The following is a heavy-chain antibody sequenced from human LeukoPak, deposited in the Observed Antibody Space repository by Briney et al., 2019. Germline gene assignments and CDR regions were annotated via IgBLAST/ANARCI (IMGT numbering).Heavy chain of an antibody. CDR1: GFTFSSYA. CDR2: ISYDGSNK. CDR3: ARGRGFSGYELGY. D-gene: IGHD5-12*01. V-gene: IGHV3-30*04. Sequence: GRSLRLSCAASGFTFSSYAMHWVRQAPGKGLGWVAVISYDGSNKYYADSVKGRFTISRDNSKNTLYLQMNSLRAEDTAVYYCARGRGFSGYELGYWGQGTLVTVSS. J-gene: IGHJ4*02.